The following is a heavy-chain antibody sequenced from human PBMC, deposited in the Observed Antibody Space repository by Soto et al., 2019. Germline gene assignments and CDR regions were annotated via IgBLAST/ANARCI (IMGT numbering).Heavy chain of an antibody. Sequence: GTLLLSCAASGCTFSSYGMHWVRQAPGKGLEWVAIIWHDGNNKYYADSVRGRFIISRDNSKNRLYLQMNSLRAEDTAVYYCESDVVGASEYYGLDVWGQGTPVTVSS. CDR2: IWHDGNNK. J-gene: IGHJ6*02. V-gene: IGHV3-33*01. CDR3: ESDVVGASEYYGLDV. CDR1: GCTFSSYG. D-gene: IGHD1-26*01.